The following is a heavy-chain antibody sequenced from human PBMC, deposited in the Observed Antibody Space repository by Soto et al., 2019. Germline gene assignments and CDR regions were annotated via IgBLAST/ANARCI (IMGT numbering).Heavy chain of an antibody. J-gene: IGHJ3*02. CDR1: GGTFSSYA. CDR3: ARRTTYYYDSSGYAFDI. V-gene: IGHV1-69*06. CDR2: IIPIFGTA. D-gene: IGHD3-22*01. Sequence: SVKVSCKASGGTFSSYAISWVRQAPGQGLEWMGGIIPIFGTANYAQKFQGRVTITADKSTSTAYMELSSLRSEDTAVYYCARRTTYYYDSSGYAFDIWGQGTMVTVS.